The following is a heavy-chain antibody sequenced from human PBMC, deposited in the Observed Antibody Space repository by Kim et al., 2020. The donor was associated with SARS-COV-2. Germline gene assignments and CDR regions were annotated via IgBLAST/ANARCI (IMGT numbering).Heavy chain of an antibody. D-gene: IGHD6-19*01. V-gene: IGHV3-9*01. CDR2: ISWNSGRT. Sequence: GGSLRLSCAASGFTFDDYTMHWVRQAPGKGLEWVSGISWNSGRTGYADSVKGRFTISRDNAKNFLYLQMNSLRAEDTALYHCAKDIGWGNYCDHWGQGTLVTVSS. CDR3: AKDIGWGNYCDH. J-gene: IGHJ4*02. CDR1: GFTFDDYT.